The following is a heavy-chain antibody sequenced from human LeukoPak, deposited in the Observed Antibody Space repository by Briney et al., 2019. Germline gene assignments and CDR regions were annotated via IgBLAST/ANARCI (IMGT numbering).Heavy chain of an antibody. CDR3: ARLRSPGDFDY. D-gene: IGHD1-26*01. Sequence: SETLSLTCNVSYYSIARGYYWGWIRQPPGKGLEWIGTIYRDGTTTYNPSLKSRVTISVDTSKNQFSLNLNSVTAADTAVYYCARLRSPGDFDYWGQGTLVTVSS. CDR2: IYRDGTT. CDR1: YYSIARGYY. V-gene: IGHV4-38-2*02. J-gene: IGHJ4*02.